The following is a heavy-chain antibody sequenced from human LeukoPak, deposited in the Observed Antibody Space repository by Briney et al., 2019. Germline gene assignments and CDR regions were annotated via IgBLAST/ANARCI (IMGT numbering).Heavy chain of an antibody. J-gene: IGHJ4*02. V-gene: IGHV3-23*01. D-gene: IGHD2-2*01. CDR1: GFTLNSYA. CDR2: ISGSGGST. Sequence: GGSLRLSCAASGFTLNSYAMSWVRQAPGKGLEWVSIISGSGGSTYYADSVKGRFTISRDNSKNTLYLQMNSLRAEDTAVYYCAKVRPLYCSSRGCHLDYWGQGTLVTVSS. CDR3: AKVRPLYCSSRGCHLDY.